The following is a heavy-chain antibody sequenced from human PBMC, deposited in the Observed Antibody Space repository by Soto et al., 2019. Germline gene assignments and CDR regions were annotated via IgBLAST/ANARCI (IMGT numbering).Heavy chain of an antibody. V-gene: IGHV4-59*01. CDR3: ALAAAGTGLFDY. J-gene: IGHJ4*02. CDR2: IYYNGST. D-gene: IGHD6-13*01. Sequence: SETLSLTCTVSGGSISSYYWRWIRQPPGKGLEWIGYIYYNGSTNYNPSLKSRVSISVDTSKNQFSLKLSSVTAADTAVYYCALAAAGTGLFDYWGQGTLVTVSS. CDR1: GGSISSYY.